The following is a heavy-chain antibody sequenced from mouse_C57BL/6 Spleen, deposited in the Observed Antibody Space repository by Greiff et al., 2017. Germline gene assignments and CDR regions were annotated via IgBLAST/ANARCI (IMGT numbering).Heavy chain of an antibody. CDR2: IHPNSGST. Sequence: QVQLQQPGAELVKPGASVKLSCKDSGYTFTSYWMHWVKQRPGQGLEWIGMIHPNSGSTNYNEKFKSKATLTVDKSSSTAYMQLSSLTSEDSAVYYCARFVTTVVKGYAMDYWGQGTSVTVSS. CDR3: ARFVTTVVKGYAMDY. V-gene: IGHV1-64*01. D-gene: IGHD1-1*01. CDR1: GYTFTSYW. J-gene: IGHJ4*01.